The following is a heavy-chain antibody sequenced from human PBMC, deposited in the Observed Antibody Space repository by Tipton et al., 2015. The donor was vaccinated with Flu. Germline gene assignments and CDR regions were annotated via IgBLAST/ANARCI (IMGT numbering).Heavy chain of an antibody. CDR1: GGSISTSY. J-gene: IGHJ4*02. CDR2: THTNGNT. Sequence: TLSLTCTVSGGSISTSYWSWIRQPAGKGLEWIGRTHTNGNTNYNSSFGSRLTMSLDTSKSQFSMTLTSVTVADTAVYYCASGNFYDSSGYFAFWGQGILVTVSS. V-gene: IGHV4-4*07. CDR3: ASGNFYDSSGYFAF. D-gene: IGHD3-22*01.